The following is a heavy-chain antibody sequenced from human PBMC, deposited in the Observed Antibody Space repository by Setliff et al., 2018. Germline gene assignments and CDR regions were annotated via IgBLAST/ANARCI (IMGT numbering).Heavy chain of an antibody. J-gene: IGHJ4*02. CDR3: AKPQLELRWGFES. Sequence: PGGSLRLSCAASGFNFSINDMTYGMSWVRQAPGKGLQWVSGISGNSGSTYYAASVKGRFTISRDNSKNTLYLQMNSLRAEDTALYFCAKPQLELRWGFESWGQGTLVTVSS. CDR1: GFNFSINDMTYG. CDR2: ISGNSGST. V-gene: IGHV3-23*01. D-gene: IGHD1-7*01.